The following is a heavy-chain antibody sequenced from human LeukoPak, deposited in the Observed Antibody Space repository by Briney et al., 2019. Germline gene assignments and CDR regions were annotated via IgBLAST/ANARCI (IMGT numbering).Heavy chain of an antibody. CDR1: GGSFSGYY. Sequence: SETLSLTCAVYGGSFSGYYWSWIRQPPGKGLEWIGYIDHGGSTNYNPSLRSRVSISSDTSKIQFSLGLTSVTAADTAVYYCARLKATVSIHAYFDSWGQGTLVTVSS. CDR3: ARLKATVSIHAYFDS. D-gene: IGHD4-17*01. CDR2: IDHGGST. J-gene: IGHJ4*02. V-gene: IGHV4-59*01.